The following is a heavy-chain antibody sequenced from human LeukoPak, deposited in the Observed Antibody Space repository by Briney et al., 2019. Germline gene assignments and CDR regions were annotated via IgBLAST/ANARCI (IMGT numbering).Heavy chain of an antibody. CDR2: IWYDGSNK. J-gene: IGHJ4*02. CDR1: GFTFSSYG. Sequence: QPGRSLRLSCAASGFTFSSYGMHWVRQAPGKGLEWVAVIWYDGSNKYYADSVKGRFTISRDNSKNTLYLQMNSLRAEDTAVYYCARKEHSGYKGAFDYWGQGTLVTVSS. D-gene: IGHD5-12*01. V-gene: IGHV3-33*01. CDR3: ARKEHSGYKGAFDY.